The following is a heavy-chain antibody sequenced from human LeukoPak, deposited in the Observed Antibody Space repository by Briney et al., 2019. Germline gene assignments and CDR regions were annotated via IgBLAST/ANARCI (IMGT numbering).Heavy chain of an antibody. CDR2: IYYSGST. Sequence: PSETQSLTCTVSGGSISSYYWSWIRQPTGKGLEWIGYIYYSGSTNYNPSLKSRVTISVDTSKNQFSLKLSSVTAADTAVHYCARGGYSYEVVFGYFQHWGQGTLVTVSS. J-gene: IGHJ1*01. D-gene: IGHD5-18*01. CDR1: GGSISSYY. CDR3: ARGGYSYEVVFGYFQH. V-gene: IGHV4-59*01.